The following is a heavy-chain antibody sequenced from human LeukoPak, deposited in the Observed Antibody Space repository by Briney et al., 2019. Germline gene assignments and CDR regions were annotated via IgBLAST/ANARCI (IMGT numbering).Heavy chain of an antibody. D-gene: IGHD3-10*01. Sequence: PGGSLRLFCAASGFTIIDYAMNWVRQAPGEGLEWVLGIRNSGTTTYYADSVKGRFTISRANSENTVYLQMNSLRDEDTAVYYCAKSGSSGESQSYWYFDLWGRGTLVTVSS. V-gene: IGHV3-23*01. J-gene: IGHJ2*01. CDR1: GFTIIDYA. CDR3: AKSGSSGESQSYWYFDL. CDR2: IRNSGTTT.